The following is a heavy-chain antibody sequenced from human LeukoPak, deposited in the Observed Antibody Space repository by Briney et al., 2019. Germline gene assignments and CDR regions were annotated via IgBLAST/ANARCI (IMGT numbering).Heavy chain of an antibody. CDR3: ARDWQDYGDHQWGPGY. D-gene: IGHD4-17*01. CDR1: GFTFSSYS. J-gene: IGHJ4*02. V-gene: IGHV3-21*01. CDR2: ISSSSSYI. Sequence: GGSLRLSCAASGFTFSSYSMNWVRQAPGKGLEWVSSISSSSSYIYYADSVKGRFTISRDNAKNSLYLQMNSLRAEDTAVYYCARDWQDYGDHQWGPGYWGQGTLVTVSS.